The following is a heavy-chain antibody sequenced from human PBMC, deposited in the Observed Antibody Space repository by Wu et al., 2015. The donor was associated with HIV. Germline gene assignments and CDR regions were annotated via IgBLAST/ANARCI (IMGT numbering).Heavy chain of an antibody. V-gene: IGHV1-69*12. CDR2: IIPIFGTA. Sequence: QVQLVQSGAEVKKPGSSVKVSSKASGGTFSSYAISWVRQAPGQGLEWMGGIIPIFGTANYAQKFQGRVTITADESTSTAYMELSSLRSEDTAVYYCARGQPGYYGSGSFSSAYYYGMDVWGQGDHGHRLL. CDR3: ARGQPGYYGSGSFSSAYYYGMDV. D-gene: IGHD3-10*01. CDR1: GGTFSSYA. J-gene: IGHJ6*02.